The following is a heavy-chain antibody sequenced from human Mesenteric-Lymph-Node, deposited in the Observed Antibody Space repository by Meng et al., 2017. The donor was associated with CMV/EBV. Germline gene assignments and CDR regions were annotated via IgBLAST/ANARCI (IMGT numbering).Heavy chain of an antibody. CDR2: ISSGGTHR. V-gene: IGHV3-11*01. Sequence: GESLKISCAASGFTVSSNYMSWVRQAPGKGLEWVSSISSGGTHRYYADSVTGRFTISRDKARNSLYLQMNSLRGEDTAVYYCARVSTLYDSYGLDVWGQGTTVTVSS. D-gene: IGHD3-3*01. CDR1: GFTVSSNY. CDR3: ARVSTLYDSYGLDV. J-gene: IGHJ6*02.